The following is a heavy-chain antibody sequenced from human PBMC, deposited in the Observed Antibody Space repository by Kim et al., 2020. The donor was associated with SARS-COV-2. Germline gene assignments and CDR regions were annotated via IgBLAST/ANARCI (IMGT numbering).Heavy chain of an antibody. D-gene: IGHD2-21*01. CDR3: TTDYERIGGLCDGETCYPASL. J-gene: IGHJ4*02. Sequence: GGSLRLSCAASGFTFTKVWLSWVRQVPGKGLEWVGRIRSKADGGTADYAAPVKGRFTISRDDSKNTLYLQMNGLRAEDTAFYHCTTDYERIGGLCDGETCYPASLWGQGTLVTVSS. CDR1: GFTFTKVW. CDR2: IRSKADGGTA. V-gene: IGHV3-15*01.